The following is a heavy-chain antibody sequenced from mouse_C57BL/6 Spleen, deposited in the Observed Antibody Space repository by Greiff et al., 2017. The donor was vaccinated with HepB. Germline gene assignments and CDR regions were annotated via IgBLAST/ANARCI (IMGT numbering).Heavy chain of an antibody. CDR2: IDPSDSET. CDR3: TRSKNYLYAMDY. D-gene: IGHD5-5*01. Sequence: QVQLQQPGAELVRPGSSVKLSCKASGYTFTSYWMHWVKQRPIQGLEWIGNIDPSDSETHYNQKFKDKATLTVDKSSSTAYMQLSSLTSEDSAVYYWTRSKNYLYAMDYWGQGTSVTVSS. J-gene: IGHJ4*01. CDR1: GYTFTSYW. V-gene: IGHV1-52*01.